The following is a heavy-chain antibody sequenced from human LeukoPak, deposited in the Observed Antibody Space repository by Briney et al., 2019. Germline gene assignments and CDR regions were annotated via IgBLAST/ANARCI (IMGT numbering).Heavy chain of an antibody. J-gene: IGHJ4*02. V-gene: IGHV1-2*02. D-gene: IGHD6-19*01. CDR3: ARDKSGNSGWYSYFDY. CDR1: GYTFTGYY. CDR2: INPNSGDT. Sequence: ASVKVSCKASGYTFTGYYMHWVRQAPGQGLEWMGWINPNSGDTNYAQKFQGRVTMTRDTSISTAYMELSRLRSDDTAVYFCARDKSGNSGWYSYFDYWGQGTLVTVSS.